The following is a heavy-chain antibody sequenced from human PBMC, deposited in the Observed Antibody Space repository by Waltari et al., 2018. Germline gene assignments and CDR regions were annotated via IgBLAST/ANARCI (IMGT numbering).Heavy chain of an antibody. V-gene: IGHV4-39*02. CDR2: MYYRGTT. J-gene: IGHJ4*02. Sequence: QLQLQESGPGLVKPSETLSLTCTVSGGSISSSSYYWGWIRQPPGTGLEWIGSMYYRGTTYYNPSLKGRVTISVDTSKNNLFLNLNSVTAADTAVYYCARDVEGDGVLYGSPRRFDYWGQGILVTVSS. CDR1: GGSISSSSYY. CDR3: ARDVEGDGVLYGSPRRFDY. D-gene: IGHD3-10*01.